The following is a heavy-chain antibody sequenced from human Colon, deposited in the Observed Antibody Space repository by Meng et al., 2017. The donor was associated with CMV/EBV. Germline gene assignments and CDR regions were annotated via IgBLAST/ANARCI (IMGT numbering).Heavy chain of an antibody. V-gene: IGHV1-2*02. D-gene: IGHD3-22*01. CDR1: GYTFTGYY. Sequence: VQLVQSGAEVKKPGAAVKVSCKASGYTFTGYYMHWVRQAPGQGLEWMGWINPNSGGTNYAQKFQGRVTMTRDTSISTAYMELSRLRSDDTAVYYCATVSSGYYLYFQHWGQGTLVTVSS. CDR3: ATVSSGYYLYFQH. J-gene: IGHJ1*01. CDR2: INPNSGGT.